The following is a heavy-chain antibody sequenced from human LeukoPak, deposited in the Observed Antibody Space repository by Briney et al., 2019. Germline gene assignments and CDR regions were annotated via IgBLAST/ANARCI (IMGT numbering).Heavy chain of an antibody. J-gene: IGHJ4*02. Sequence: GRSLRLSCAASGFTFDDYAMHWVRQAPGKGLEWVSGISWNSGSIGYADSVKGRFTISRDNAKNSLYLQMNSLRAEDMALYYCAKDLEYSRSSAFAYWGQETLVIVSS. CDR1: GFTFDDYA. CDR3: AKDLEYSRSSAFAY. V-gene: IGHV3-9*03. CDR2: ISWNSGSI. D-gene: IGHD6-6*01.